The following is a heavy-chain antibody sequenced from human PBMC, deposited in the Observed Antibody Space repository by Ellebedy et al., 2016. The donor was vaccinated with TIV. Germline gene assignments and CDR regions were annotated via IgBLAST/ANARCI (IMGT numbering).Heavy chain of an antibody. V-gene: IGHV1-46*01. CDR3: ARTPRIAARYPYEY. J-gene: IGHJ4*02. CDR1: GYTFTSYY. D-gene: IGHD6-6*01. CDR2: INPSDGDT. Sequence: ASVKVSXXASGYTFTSYYLHWVRQAPGQRLEWMGIINPSDGDTRYAQKFQGRVTMIRDTSTSRVYMELSSLRSDNAAVYYCARTPRIAARYPYEYWGQGTLATVSS.